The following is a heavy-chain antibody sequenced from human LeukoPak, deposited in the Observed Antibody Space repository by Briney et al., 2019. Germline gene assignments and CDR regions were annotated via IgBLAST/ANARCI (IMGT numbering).Heavy chain of an antibody. CDR1: GFTFSGFW. D-gene: IGHD6-6*01. CDR2: INSDGSEG. CDR3: TRSSYSSSSSV. Sequence: GSLRLSCAVSGFTFSGFWMSWSRQAPGKGLEWVASINSDGSEGYYADVVKGRFTISRDNAKNSLYLQINSLRAEDTAVYYCTRSSYSSSSSVWGQGTMVTVSS. J-gene: IGHJ3*01. V-gene: IGHV3-7*03.